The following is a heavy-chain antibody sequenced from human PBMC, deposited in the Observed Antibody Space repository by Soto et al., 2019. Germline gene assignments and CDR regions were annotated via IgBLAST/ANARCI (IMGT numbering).Heavy chain of an antibody. Sequence: VQLVQSGAEVKKPGASVKVSCKASGYTSTNYGLHWVRQAPGQRLEWMGWINVGNGDTKYSQRFQGRVTISRDTXAXXAYRELSSLRSEDTAVYYCASPPYDILTGEDWFDPWGQGTLVTVSS. V-gene: IGHV1-3*01. CDR3: ASPPYDILTGEDWFDP. D-gene: IGHD3-9*01. CDR2: INVGNGDT. J-gene: IGHJ5*02. CDR1: GYTSTNYG.